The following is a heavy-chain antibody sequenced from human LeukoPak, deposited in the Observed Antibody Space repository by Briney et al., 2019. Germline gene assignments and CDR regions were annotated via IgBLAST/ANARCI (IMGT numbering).Heavy chain of an antibody. D-gene: IGHD2-2*01. Sequence: GASVKVSCKASGYTFTSYYMHWVRQAPGQGLEWMGIINPSGGSTSYAQKFQGRVTMTRDTSTSTVYMELSSLRSEDTAVYYCAKDSRRIGYCSSTSCRFSDYWGQGTLVTVSS. CDR3: AKDSRRIGYCSSTSCRFSDY. CDR2: INPSGGST. J-gene: IGHJ4*02. V-gene: IGHV1-46*01. CDR1: GYTFTSYY.